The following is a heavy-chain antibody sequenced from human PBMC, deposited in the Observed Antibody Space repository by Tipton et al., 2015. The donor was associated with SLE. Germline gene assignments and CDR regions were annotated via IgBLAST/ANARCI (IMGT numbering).Heavy chain of an antibody. CDR1: GFTFSNYE. CDR3: ARDPNWGGYYYYMDV. CDR2: ISSSGSTI. V-gene: IGHV3-48*03. D-gene: IGHD7-27*01. J-gene: IGHJ6*03. Sequence: GSLRLSCAASGFTFSNYEMSWVRQAPGKGLEWLSYISSSGSTIYYADSVKGRFTISRDNSKNTLYLQMNSLRAEDTAVYYCARDPNWGGYYYYMDVWGKGTTVTVSS.